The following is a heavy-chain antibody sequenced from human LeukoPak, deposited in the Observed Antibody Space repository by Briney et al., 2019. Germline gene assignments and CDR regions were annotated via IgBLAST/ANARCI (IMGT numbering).Heavy chain of an antibody. Sequence: PGRSLRLSCAASGFTFSSYGMHWVRQAPGKGLEWVAVIWYDGSNKYYAESVKGRFTISRDNSKNTLYLQMNSLRAEDTAVYYCARDHKRYYYGSGSYFGLNYGMDVWGQGTTVTVSS. V-gene: IGHV3-33*01. CDR3: ARDHKRYYYGSGSYFGLNYGMDV. CDR2: IWYDGSNK. J-gene: IGHJ6*02. D-gene: IGHD3-10*01. CDR1: GFTFSSYG.